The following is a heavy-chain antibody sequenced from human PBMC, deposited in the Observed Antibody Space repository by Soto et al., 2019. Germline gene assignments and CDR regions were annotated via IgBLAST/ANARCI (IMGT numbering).Heavy chain of an antibody. CDR1: GFTFSSYA. Sequence: EVQLLESGGGLVQPGGSLRLSCAASGFTFSSYAMSWVRQAPGKGLEWVSAISGSGGSTYYADSVKGRFTISRDNSKNTLYLQMNSLRAEDTAVYYCAKTLGYVWGSYQDPLDYWGQGTLVTVSS. V-gene: IGHV3-23*01. J-gene: IGHJ4*02. CDR3: AKTLGYVWGSYQDPLDY. CDR2: ISGSGGST. D-gene: IGHD3-16*02.